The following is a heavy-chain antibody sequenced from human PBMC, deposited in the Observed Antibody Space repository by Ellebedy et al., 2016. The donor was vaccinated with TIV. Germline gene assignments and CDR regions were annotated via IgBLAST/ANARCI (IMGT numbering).Heavy chain of an antibody. V-gene: IGHV3-23*01. Sequence: PGGSLRLSCAASEFTFTNYGMSWVRQAPGKGLEWVSAISGSGSSTYYADSVKCRFTISRDNSKNTLYLQMNSLRAEDTAVYYCVTRITRNYWGQGTLVTVSS. CDR1: EFTFTNYG. CDR3: VTRITRNY. J-gene: IGHJ4*02. D-gene: IGHD3-10*01. CDR2: ISGSGSST.